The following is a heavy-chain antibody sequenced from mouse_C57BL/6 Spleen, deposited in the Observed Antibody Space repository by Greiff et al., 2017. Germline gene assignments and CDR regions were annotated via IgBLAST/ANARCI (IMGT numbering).Heavy chain of an antibody. D-gene: IGHD3-1*01. CDR2: IFPGSGST. CDR1: GYTFTDYY. V-gene: IGHV1-75*01. Sequence: QVQLQQSGPELVKPGASVKISCKASGYTFTDYYINWVKQRPGQGLEWIGWIFPGSGSTYYNETFKGKATLTGDRSSSTGYMLLSSLTSEDSAVYFCARSGDAMDYWGQGTSVTVSS. CDR3: ARSGDAMDY. J-gene: IGHJ4*01.